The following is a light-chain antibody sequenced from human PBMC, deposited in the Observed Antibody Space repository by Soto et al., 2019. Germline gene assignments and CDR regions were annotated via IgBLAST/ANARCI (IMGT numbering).Light chain of an antibody. CDR1: QSISTW. Sequence: DIQMTQSPSTLSASVGDRVTITCRASQSISTWLAWYQQKPGKAPKLLIYHASSLESGVPSRFSGGGSGTEFTLTISSLQSEDFAVYFCQQYNIWPLWTFGQGTKVDIK. CDR2: HAS. J-gene: IGKJ1*01. V-gene: IGKV1-5*01. CDR3: QQYNIWPLWT.